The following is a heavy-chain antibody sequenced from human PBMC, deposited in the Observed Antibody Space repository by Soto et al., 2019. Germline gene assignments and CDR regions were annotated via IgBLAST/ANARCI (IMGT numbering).Heavy chain of an antibody. J-gene: IGHJ5*01. V-gene: IGHV4-30-4*08. D-gene: IGHD2-8*01. CDR2: MYKSEST. CDR1: GGSLSSGDYY. Sequence: SETLSLTCTVSGGSLSSGDYYWSWIRQPPGKGLEWIGYMYKSESTYYNPSLKSRVTISLDTSNNQLSLQLNSVTPDDTAVYYCARLIGDSWLDSWGQGTLVTVSS. CDR3: ARLIGDSWLDS.